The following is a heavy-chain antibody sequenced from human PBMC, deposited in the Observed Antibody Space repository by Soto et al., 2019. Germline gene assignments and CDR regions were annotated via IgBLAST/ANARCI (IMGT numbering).Heavy chain of an antibody. Sequence: SETLSLTCTVSGDSVISATYYWSWIRQPPGKGLEWIGYIYDDGGTTYNSSLKSRVTISTDTSRSQLSLQLTSATPADTAVYYCARVLPGIAAAYDSFEVWGQGTMGTVSS. V-gene: IGHV4-61*01. CDR1: GDSVISATYY. J-gene: IGHJ3*01. D-gene: IGHD6-13*01. CDR2: IYDDGGT. CDR3: ARVLPGIAAAYDSFEV.